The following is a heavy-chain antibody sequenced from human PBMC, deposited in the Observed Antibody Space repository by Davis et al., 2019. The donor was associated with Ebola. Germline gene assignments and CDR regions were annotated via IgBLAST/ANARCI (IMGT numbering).Heavy chain of an antibody. CDR3: ARDFKGMGGY. Sequence: PGGSLRLSCAASGFTFSSYAMSWVRQAPGKGLEWVANIRQDGSEKQHVDSVKGRFTISRDNAKNSLYLQMNSLRAEDTAVYYCARDFKGMGGYWGQGTLVTVSS. J-gene: IGHJ4*02. V-gene: IGHV3-7*03. CDR2: IRQDGSEK. CDR1: GFTFSSYA. D-gene: IGHD1-26*01.